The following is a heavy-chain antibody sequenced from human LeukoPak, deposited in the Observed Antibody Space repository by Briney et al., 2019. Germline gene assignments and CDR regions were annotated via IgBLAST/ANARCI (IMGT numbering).Heavy chain of an antibody. Sequence: GESLKISCEGSGYSFTNYWIGWVRQMPGKGLEWMGVMYPDDSYTRYSPSFQGQVTISADKSIGTAYLQWSSLKAADGAMYYCARGGDSSSSCYRCFNYWDQGTLVTVSS. D-gene: IGHD2-2*01. CDR1: GYSFTNYW. V-gene: IGHV5-51*01. J-gene: IGHJ4*02. CDR3: ARGGDSSSSCYRCFNY. CDR2: MYPDDSYT.